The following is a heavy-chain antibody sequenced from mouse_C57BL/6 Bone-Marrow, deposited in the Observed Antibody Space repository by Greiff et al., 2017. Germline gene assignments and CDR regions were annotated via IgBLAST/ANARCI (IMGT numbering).Heavy chain of an antibody. CDR3: TTETAQARPEYYFDY. V-gene: IGHV14-4*01. CDR1: GFNIKDDY. D-gene: IGHD3-2*02. Sequence: EVKLQESGAELVRPGASVKLSCTASGFNIKDDYMHWVKQRPEQGLEWIGWIDPENGDTEYASKFQGKATITADTSSNTAYLQLSSLTSEDTAVYYCTTETAQARPEYYFDYWGQGTTLTVSS. CDR2: IDPENGDT. J-gene: IGHJ2*01.